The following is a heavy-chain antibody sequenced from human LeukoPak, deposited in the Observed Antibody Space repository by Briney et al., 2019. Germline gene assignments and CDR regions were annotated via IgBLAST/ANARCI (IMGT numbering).Heavy chain of an antibody. V-gene: IGHV1-69*05. CDR1: GGTFSSYA. CDR3: ATYYYDSSGTFDY. J-gene: IGHJ4*02. CDR2: IIPIFGTA. Sequence: SVKVSCKASGGTFSSYAISWVRQAPGQGLERMGRIIPIFGTANYAQKFQGRVTITTDESTSTAYMELSSLRSEDTAVYYCATYYYDSSGTFDYWGQGTLVTVSS. D-gene: IGHD3-22*01.